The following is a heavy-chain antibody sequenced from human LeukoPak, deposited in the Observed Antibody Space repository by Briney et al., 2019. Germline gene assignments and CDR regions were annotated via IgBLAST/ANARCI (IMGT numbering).Heavy chain of an antibody. D-gene: IGHD1-1*01. J-gene: IGHJ5*02. CDR3: ARLGQLGFDP. V-gene: IGHV4-59*08. Sequence: PSETLSLTCTVSGGSISRYYWSWIRQPPGKGLEWIGYIYYSGSTNYNPSLKSRVTISVDTAKNQFSMKLSSVTAADTAVYYCARLGQLGFDPWGQGTLVTVSS. CDR1: GGSISRYY. CDR2: IYYSGST.